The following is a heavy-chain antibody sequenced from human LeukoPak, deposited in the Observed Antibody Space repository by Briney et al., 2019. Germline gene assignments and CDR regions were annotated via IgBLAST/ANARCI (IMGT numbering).Heavy chain of an antibody. D-gene: IGHD4-23*01. Sequence: PGGSLRLSCAASGFTFSNAWMSWVRQAPGKGREWVGRIKSKTDGGTTDYAAPVKGRFTISRDDSKRTLYLQMKSLKTEDRAVYYCTTGDYGAKVAVPFWFDPWGQGTLVTVSS. CDR2: IKSKTDGGTT. CDR3: TTGDYGAKVAVPFWFDP. J-gene: IGHJ5*02. V-gene: IGHV3-15*01. CDR1: GFTFSNAW.